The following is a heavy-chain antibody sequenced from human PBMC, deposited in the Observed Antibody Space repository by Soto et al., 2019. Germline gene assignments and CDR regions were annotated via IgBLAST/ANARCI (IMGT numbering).Heavy chain of an antibody. Sequence: ASVKVSCKASGYTFTSYGISWVRQAPGQGLEWMGWISAYNGNTNYAQKLQGRVTMTTDTSTSTAYMELRSLRSDDTAVYYCARDIRDYYDSPNWFDPWGQGTLVTVSS. CDR2: ISAYNGNT. D-gene: IGHD3-22*01. V-gene: IGHV1-18*01. CDR1: GYTFTSYG. J-gene: IGHJ5*02. CDR3: ARDIRDYYDSPNWFDP.